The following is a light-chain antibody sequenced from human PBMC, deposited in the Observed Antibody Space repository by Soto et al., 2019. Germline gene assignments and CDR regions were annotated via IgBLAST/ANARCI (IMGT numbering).Light chain of an antibody. CDR2: DII. V-gene: IGLV2-14*03. CDR1: SSDVGAYIF. CDR3: VSFTTSRSYV. Sequence: QSALTQPASVSGSPGQSITISCTGTSSDVGAYIFVSWYQQHPGKAPKLMIYDIINRPSGVSNRFSGSKPGNTASLTIPGLQAEDEADYYCVSFTTSRSYVFGTGTKVTVL. J-gene: IGLJ1*01.